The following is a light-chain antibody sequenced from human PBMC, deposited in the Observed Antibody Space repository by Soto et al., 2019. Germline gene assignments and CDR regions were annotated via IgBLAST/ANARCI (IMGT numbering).Light chain of an antibody. J-gene: IGKJ5*01. Sequence: EIVMTQSPATLSVSPGDSVTLSCRASQSVSSFLAWYQHKPGQPPRLLIYGASTRANGVPARFSGSGSGTDFTLTISSLQSDDFSVYYCKQCIDWHLFTFGQGTRLEIK. CDR2: GAS. CDR3: KQCIDWHLFT. CDR1: QSVSSF. V-gene: IGKV3-15*01.